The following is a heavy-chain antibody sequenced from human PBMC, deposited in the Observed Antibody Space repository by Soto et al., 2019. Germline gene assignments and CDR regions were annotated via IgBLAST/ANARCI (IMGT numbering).Heavy chain of an antibody. CDR2: IWYDGSNK. Sequence: GGSLRLSCAASGFTFSSYGMHWVRQAPGKGLEWVAVIWYDGSNKYYADSVKGRFTISRDNSKNTLYLQMNSLRAEDTAVYYCARASYYGSGSYNDYWGQGTLVTVSS. J-gene: IGHJ4*02. CDR3: ARASYYGSGSYNDY. D-gene: IGHD3-10*01. CDR1: GFTFSSYG. V-gene: IGHV3-33*01.